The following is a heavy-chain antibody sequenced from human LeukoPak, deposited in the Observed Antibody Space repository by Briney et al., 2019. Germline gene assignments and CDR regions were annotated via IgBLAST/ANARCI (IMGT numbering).Heavy chain of an antibody. Sequence: SETLSLTCTVSGGSISSSSYYWGWIRQPPGKGPEWIGSIYYSGSTYYNPSLKSRVTISVDTSKNQFSLKLSSVTAADTAVYYCARAVVTFDYWGQGTLVTVSS. CDR1: GGSISSSSYY. V-gene: IGHV4-39*07. D-gene: IGHD4-23*01. CDR2: IYYSGST. J-gene: IGHJ4*02. CDR3: ARAVVTFDY.